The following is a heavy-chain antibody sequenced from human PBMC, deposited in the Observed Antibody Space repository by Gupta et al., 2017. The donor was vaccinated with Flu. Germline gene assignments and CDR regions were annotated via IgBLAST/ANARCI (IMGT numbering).Heavy chain of an antibody. CDR1: GFSFGRCG. V-gene: IGHV3-33*08. Sequence: QMQLVESGGGVIQSGTSVILSCVVSGFSFGRCGTHWVRQAPGKGLEWVAIIWYDGSNKYYADSVKGRFTISRDNSKNTLFLQMNSLRAEDTAVYYCARGGQYQLSRENYWGQGTLVTVSS. D-gene: IGHD2-2*01. J-gene: IGHJ4*02. CDR2: IWYDGSNK. CDR3: ARGGQYQLSRENY.